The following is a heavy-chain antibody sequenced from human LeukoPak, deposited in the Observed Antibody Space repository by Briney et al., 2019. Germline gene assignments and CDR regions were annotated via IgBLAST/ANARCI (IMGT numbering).Heavy chain of an antibody. D-gene: IGHD4-17*01. CDR3: ARIKNYGAYLYYGLDV. CDR2: IHYSGST. J-gene: IGHJ6*02. CDR1: GGSFSGYY. Sequence: SETLSLTCAIYGGSFSGYYWSWIRQPPGKGLEWIGYIHYSGSTNYNPSLESRVSILVDTSKNQFSLRLSSVTAADTAVYYCARIKNYGAYLYYGLDVWGQGTTVTVSS. V-gene: IGHV4-59*01.